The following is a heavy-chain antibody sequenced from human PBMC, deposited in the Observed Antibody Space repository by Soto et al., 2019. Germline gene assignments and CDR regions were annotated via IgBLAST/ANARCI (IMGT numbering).Heavy chain of an antibody. CDR3: AREDDCSGGSCHIDYYCGMDV. CDR2: IIPILGIA. D-gene: IGHD2-15*01. CDR1: GGTFSSYT. J-gene: IGHJ6*02. Sequence: QVQLVQSGAEVKKPGSSVKVSCKASGGTFSSYTISWVRQAPGQGLEWMGRIIPILGIANYAQKFQGRVTITADKSTSTAYMELSSLRSEDTAVYYCAREDDCSGGSCHIDYYCGMDVWGQGTTVTVSS. V-gene: IGHV1-69*08.